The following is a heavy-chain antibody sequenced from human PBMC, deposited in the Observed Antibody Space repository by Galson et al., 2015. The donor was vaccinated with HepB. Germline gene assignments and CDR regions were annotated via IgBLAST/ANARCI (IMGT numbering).Heavy chain of an antibody. J-gene: IGHJ6*02. D-gene: IGHD4-17*01. CDR3: AKDRTVTTDYYYHGMDV. CDR2: ISYDGSNK. Sequence: SLRLSCAASGFTFSSYGMHWVRQAPGKGLEWVAVISYDGSNKYYADSVKGRFTISRDNSKNTLYLQMNSLRAEDTAVYYCAKDRTVTTDYYYHGMDVWGQGTTVTVSS. V-gene: IGHV3-30*18. CDR1: GFTFSSYG.